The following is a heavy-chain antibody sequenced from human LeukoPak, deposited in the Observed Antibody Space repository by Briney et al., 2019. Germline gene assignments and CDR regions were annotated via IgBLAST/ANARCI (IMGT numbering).Heavy chain of an antibody. V-gene: IGHV3-11*04. Sequence: PGGSLRLSCAASGFTFSDYYMSWIRQAPGKGLEWVSYISSSGSTIYYADSVKGRFTISRDNAKNSLYLQMNSLRPEDTAVYYCAKDLGWELLVFDSWGQGTLVTVSS. CDR3: AKDLGWELLVFDS. D-gene: IGHD1-26*01. J-gene: IGHJ4*02. CDR1: GFTFSDYY. CDR2: ISSSGSTI.